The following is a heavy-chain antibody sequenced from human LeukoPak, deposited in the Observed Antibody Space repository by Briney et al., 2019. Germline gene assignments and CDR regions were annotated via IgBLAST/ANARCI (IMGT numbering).Heavy chain of an antibody. CDR1: GYSISSGYY. CDR3: ARDHPVSLQEEGSGYSNWFDP. V-gene: IGHV4-38-2*02. Sequence: SETLSLTCTVSGYSISSGYYWGWIRQPPGKGLEWIGSIYHSGSTYYNPSLKSRVTISVDTSKNQFSLKLSSVTAADTAVYYCARDHPVSLQEEGSGYSNWFDPWGQGTLVTVSS. CDR2: IYHSGST. J-gene: IGHJ5*02. D-gene: IGHD3-3*01.